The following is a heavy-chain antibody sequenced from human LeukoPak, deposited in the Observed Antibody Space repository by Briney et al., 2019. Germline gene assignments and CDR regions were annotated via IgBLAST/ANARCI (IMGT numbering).Heavy chain of an antibody. CDR1: GFTVSSNY. Sequence: GGSLRLSCAASGFTVSSNYMSWVRQAPGKGLEWVSVIYSGGSTYYADSVKGRFTISRDNSKSTLYIQMNSLRAEDTAVYYCARDTPSLARAIRSYYMDVWGKGTTVIVSS. CDR3: ARDTPSLARAIRSYYMDV. V-gene: IGHV3-53*01. J-gene: IGHJ6*03. D-gene: IGHD3-10*01. CDR2: IYSGGST.